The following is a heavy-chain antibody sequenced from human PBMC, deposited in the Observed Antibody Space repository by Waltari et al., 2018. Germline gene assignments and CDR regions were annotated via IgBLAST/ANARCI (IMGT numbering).Heavy chain of an antibody. J-gene: IGHJ5*02. CDR1: GGTFSSYA. V-gene: IGHV1-69*10. Sequence: QVQLVQSGAEVKKPGSSVKVSCKASGGTFSSYAISWVRQAPILGIANYAQKFEGRVTITADKSTSTAYMELSSLRSEDTAVYYCARQEQLVAPGWFDPWGQGTLVTVSS. CDR3: ARQEQLVAPGWFDP. CDR2: ILGIA. D-gene: IGHD6-6*01.